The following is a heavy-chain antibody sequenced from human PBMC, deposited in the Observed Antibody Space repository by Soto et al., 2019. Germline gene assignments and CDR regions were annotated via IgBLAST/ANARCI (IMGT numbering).Heavy chain of an antibody. CDR1: GFTVSSNY. Sequence: EVQLVESGGGLVQPGGSLRLSCAASGFTVSSNYMSWVRQAPGKGLEWVTVIYSGGSTYYADSVKGRFTISRDNSMNTLNLQMTSLRAEDTAVYYCARDHGADYYGMDVWGHGTTVTVCS. D-gene: IGHD4-17*01. J-gene: IGHJ6*02. CDR2: IYSGGST. CDR3: ARDHGADYYGMDV. V-gene: IGHV3-66*01.